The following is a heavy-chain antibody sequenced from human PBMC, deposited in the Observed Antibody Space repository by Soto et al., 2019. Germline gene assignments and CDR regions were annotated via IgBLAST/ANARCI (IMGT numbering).Heavy chain of an antibody. CDR1: GGIFSSYV. D-gene: IGHD3-22*01. Sequence: QVQLVQSGAEVKKPGSSVKVSCKASGGIFSSYVTSWVRQVPGQGLEWMGGIIPLFGAANYAQKFQGRVTIIADESTNTAYMELSSLRSEDTAVYYCARGEHRYASSGYSYGADYWGQGTLVTVSS. V-gene: IGHV1-69*01. CDR3: ARGEHRYASSGYSYGADY. J-gene: IGHJ4*02. CDR2: IIPLFGAA.